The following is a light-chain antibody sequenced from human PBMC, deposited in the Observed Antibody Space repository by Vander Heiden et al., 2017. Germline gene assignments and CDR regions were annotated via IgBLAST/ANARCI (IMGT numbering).Light chain of an antibody. CDR2: EDN. J-gene: IGLJ3*02. CDR1: KLADKY. CDR3: QAWDSSTAV. Sequence: SYELPQPPSVSVSPGQTASIICAGNKLADKYSCWYQQKPGQSPVLVIYEDNKRPTGSPERFSGSNSGNTATLTISGTQAMDEGDYYCQAWDSSTAVFGGGTKLTVL. V-gene: IGLV3-1*01.